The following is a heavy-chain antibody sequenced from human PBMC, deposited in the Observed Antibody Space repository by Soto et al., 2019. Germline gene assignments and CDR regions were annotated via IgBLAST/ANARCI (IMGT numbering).Heavy chain of an antibody. V-gene: IGHV4-39*01. J-gene: IGHJ4*02. CDR2: IYYSGST. CDR3: ARHWWGQWHFDY. CDR1: GGSISSSSYY. D-gene: IGHD6-19*01. Sequence: QLQLQESGPGLVKPSETLSLTCTVSGGSISSSSYYWGWIRQPPGKGLEWIGSIYYSGSTYYNPSLKSRVTISVDTSKNQFSLKLSSVTAADTAVYYCARHWWGQWHFDYWGQGTLVTVSS.